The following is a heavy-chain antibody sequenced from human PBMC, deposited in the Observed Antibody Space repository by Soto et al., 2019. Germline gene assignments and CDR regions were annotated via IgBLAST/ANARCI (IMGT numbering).Heavy chain of an antibody. J-gene: IGHJ5*02. Sequence: PGGSLRLSCAASGFTFSSYSMNWVRQAPGKGLEWVSSISSSSSYIYYADSVKGRFTISRDDAKNSLYLQMNSLRAEDTAVYYCWIAAAVDNWFDPWGQGTLVTVSS. CDR2: ISSSSSYI. D-gene: IGHD6-13*01. CDR3: WIAAAVDNWFDP. V-gene: IGHV3-21*01. CDR1: GFTFSSYS.